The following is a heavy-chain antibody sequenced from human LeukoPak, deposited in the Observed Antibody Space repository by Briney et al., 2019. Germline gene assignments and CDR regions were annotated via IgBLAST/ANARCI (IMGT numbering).Heavy chain of an antibody. CDR3: AREGSSGYYYP. D-gene: IGHD3-22*01. CDR1: GGSFSGYY. J-gene: IGHJ5*02. Sequence: PSETLSLTCAVYGGSFSGYYWSWIRQPPGKGLEWIGEINHSGSTNYNPSLKSRVTISVDTSKNQFSLKLSSVTAADTAVYYCAREGSSGYYYPWGQGTLVTVSS. V-gene: IGHV4-34*01. CDR2: INHSGST.